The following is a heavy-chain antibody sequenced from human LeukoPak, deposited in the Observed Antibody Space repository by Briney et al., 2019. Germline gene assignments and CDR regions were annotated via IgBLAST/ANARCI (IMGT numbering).Heavy chain of an antibody. J-gene: IGHJ5*02. CDR2: IIPMLGRS. CDR3: AREDHTANNWFDP. CDR1: GGTFSSYA. D-gene: IGHD5-18*01. V-gene: IGHV1-69*05. Sequence: GASVKVSCKASGGTFSSYAISWVRQAPGQGLEWMGGIIPMLGRSNYAQKFQGRVTISTDESTSTAYMEMSSPRSEDTAVYYCAREDHTANNWFDPWGQGTLVTVSS.